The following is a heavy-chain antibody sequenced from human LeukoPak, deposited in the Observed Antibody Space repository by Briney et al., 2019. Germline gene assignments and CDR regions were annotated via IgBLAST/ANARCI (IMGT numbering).Heavy chain of an antibody. J-gene: IGHJ4*02. V-gene: IGHV4-38-2*02. CDR3: AVSSGWYKIDY. D-gene: IGHD6-19*01. CDR1: GYSISSGYY. Sequence: PSETLSLTCTVSGYSISSGYYWGWIRPPPGKVLEWIGEMYHSGSSNYNPSLKSGVTISVDKYKNQFSLNLNSVTAADTAVYYWAVSSGWYKIDYWGQGTLVTVSS. CDR2: MYHSGSS.